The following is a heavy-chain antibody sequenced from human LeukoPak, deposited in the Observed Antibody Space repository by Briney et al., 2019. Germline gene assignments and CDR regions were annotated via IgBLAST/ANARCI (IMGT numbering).Heavy chain of an antibody. CDR2: IYYSGST. Sequence: SETLSLTCTVSGGSISSGDYYWCWIRQPPGKGLEWIGYIYYSGSTYYNPSLKSRVTISVDTSKNQFSLKLSSVTAADTAVYYCASGAVYGSFDYWGRGTLVTVSS. J-gene: IGHJ4*02. V-gene: IGHV4-30-4*01. CDR1: GGSISSGDYY. CDR3: ASGAVYGSFDY. D-gene: IGHD5/OR15-5a*01.